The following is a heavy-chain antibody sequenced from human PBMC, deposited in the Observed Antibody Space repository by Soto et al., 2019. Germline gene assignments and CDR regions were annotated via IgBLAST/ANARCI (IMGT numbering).Heavy chain of an antibody. J-gene: IGHJ4*02. CDR1: GFTFSSYS. D-gene: IGHD3-9*01. CDR2: ISSSSSYI. CDR3: ATLTYYDILTGDMGVDY. Sequence: EVQLVESGGGLVKPGGSLRLSCAASGFTFSSYSMNWVRQAPGKGLEWVSSISSSSSYIYYADSVKGRFTISRDNAKNSLYLQMNSLRAEDTAVYYCATLTYYDILTGDMGVDYWGQGTLVTVSS. V-gene: IGHV3-21*01.